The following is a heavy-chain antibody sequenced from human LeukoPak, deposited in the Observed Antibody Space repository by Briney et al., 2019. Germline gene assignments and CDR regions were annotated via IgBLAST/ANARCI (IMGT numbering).Heavy chain of an antibody. D-gene: IGHD3-10*01. CDR2: ISSSGSTI. J-gene: IGHJ4*02. V-gene: IGHV3-48*03. Sequence: PGGSLRLSCAASGFTFSSYEMNWVRQAPGKGLEWVSYISSSGSTIYYADSVKGRFTISRDNAKNSLYLQMNSLRAEDTAVYYCARDPLWFGELLPPHDYWGQGTLVTVSS. CDR1: GFTFSSYE. CDR3: ARDPLWFGELLPPHDY.